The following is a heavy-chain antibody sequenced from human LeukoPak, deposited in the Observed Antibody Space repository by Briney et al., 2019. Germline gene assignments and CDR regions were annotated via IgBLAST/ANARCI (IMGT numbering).Heavy chain of an antibody. Sequence: SETLSLTCTVFGGSISNYYWSWIRQPPGKGLEWIGFFYHIWSTNYNPSLKSRVTISVDTSKNQFSLKLSSVTAADTAVYYCARQRREGGIASYYYGMDVWGQGTTVTVSS. CDR1: GGSISNYY. CDR2: FYHIWST. D-gene: IGHD1-26*01. CDR3: ARQRREGGIASYYYGMDV. V-gene: IGHV4-59*08. J-gene: IGHJ6*02.